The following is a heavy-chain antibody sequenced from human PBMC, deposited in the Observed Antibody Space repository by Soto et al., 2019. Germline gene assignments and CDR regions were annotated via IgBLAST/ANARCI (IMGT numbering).Heavy chain of an antibody. V-gene: IGHV3-23*01. Sequence: GGSLRLSCAASGFTFSSYAMSWVRQAPGKGLEWVSAISGSGGSTYYADSVKGRFTISRDNSKNTLYLQMNSLRAEDTAVYYCAKDPSGGSGSWGNYFDYWGQGTLVTVSS. D-gene: IGHD2-15*01. CDR1: GFTFSSYA. J-gene: IGHJ4*02. CDR3: AKDPSGGSGSWGNYFDY. CDR2: ISGSGGST.